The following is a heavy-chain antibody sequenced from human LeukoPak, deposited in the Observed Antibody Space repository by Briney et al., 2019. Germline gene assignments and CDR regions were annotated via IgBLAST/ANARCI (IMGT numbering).Heavy chain of an antibody. CDR1: GGSISSSSYY. J-gene: IGHJ3*02. V-gene: IGHV4-39*02. Sequence: PSETLSLTCSVSGGSISSSSYYWGWIRQPPGKGLEWIGNIYYSGSTNYNPSLKSRVTISVDTSKNQFSLKLSSVTAADTAVYYCAREKRTYYYDSSGYYSGRGGAFDIWGQGTMVTVSS. CDR3: AREKRTYYYDSSGYYSGRGGAFDI. D-gene: IGHD3-22*01. CDR2: IYYSGST.